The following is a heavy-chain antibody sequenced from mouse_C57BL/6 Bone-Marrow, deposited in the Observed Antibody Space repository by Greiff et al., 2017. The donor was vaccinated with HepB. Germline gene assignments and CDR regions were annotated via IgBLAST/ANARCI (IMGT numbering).Heavy chain of an antibody. Sequence: VKLMESGPELVKPGASVKLSCKASGYTFTSYDINWVKQRPGQGLEWIGWIYPRDGSTKYNEKFKGKATLTVDTSSSTAYMELHSLTSEDSAVYFCARLYYRGAMDYWGQGTSVTVSS. CDR2: IYPRDGST. CDR3: ARLYYRGAMDY. J-gene: IGHJ4*01. D-gene: IGHD1-1*01. CDR1: GYTFTSYD. V-gene: IGHV1-85*01.